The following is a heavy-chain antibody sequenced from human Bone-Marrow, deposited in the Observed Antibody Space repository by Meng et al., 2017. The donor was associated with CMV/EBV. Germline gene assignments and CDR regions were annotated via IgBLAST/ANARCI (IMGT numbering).Heavy chain of an antibody. D-gene: IGHD1-1*01. CDR2: IYWDDDK. J-gene: IGHJ4*02. CDR1: SLSTSGVC. V-gene: IGHV2-5*02. Sequence: SLSTSGVCVGWIRQSPGKALEWLAFIYWDDDKRYSPSLRSRLTITKDTPRNQVVLTMTNMDPVDTATYYCAHRRGLQGYWDAGYFDYWGQGTLVTVSS. CDR3: AHRRGLQGYWDAGYFDY.